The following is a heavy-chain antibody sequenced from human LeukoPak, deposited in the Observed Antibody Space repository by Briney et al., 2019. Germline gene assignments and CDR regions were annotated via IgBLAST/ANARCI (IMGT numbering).Heavy chain of an antibody. CDR2: IYYSGST. CDR1: GGSTSSYY. V-gene: IGHV4-59*01. J-gene: IGHJ4*02. Sequence: SETLSLTCTVSGGSTSSYYWSWLRQPPGKGLEWLGYIYYSGSTNYNPSLKSRVTISVDTSKNQFSLKLSSVTAADTAVYYCARGGGYDSLNFDYWGQGTLVTVSS. CDR3: ARGGGYDSLNFDY. D-gene: IGHD5-12*01.